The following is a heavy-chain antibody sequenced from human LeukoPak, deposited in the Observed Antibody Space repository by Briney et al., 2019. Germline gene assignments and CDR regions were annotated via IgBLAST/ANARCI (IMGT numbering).Heavy chain of an antibody. V-gene: IGHV1-24*01. CDR2: SHPEDGPP. J-gene: IGHJ4*02. D-gene: IGHD2/OR15-2a*01. CDR1: GHTLTQLS. Sequence: ASARVSCKVSGHTLTQLSIHWVRRAPGKGLEWMGDSHPEDGPPSLGQNFQGRISMTEDTSIDTAYLALTSLTSDDTAVYFCAAVRTSPQDFYDDKASRNPFDYWGQGTLLTVSS. CDR3: AAVRTSPQDFYDDKASRNPFDY.